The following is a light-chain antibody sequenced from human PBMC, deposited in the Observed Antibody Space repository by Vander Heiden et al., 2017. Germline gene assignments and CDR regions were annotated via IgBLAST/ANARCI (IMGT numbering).Light chain of an antibody. Sequence: QSVLTQPPSVSGAPGQRVNISCTGSSSNIGAGYDVHWYQQLPGTAPKLLIYGNSNRPAGVPDRFSGSKSGTSASLAITGLQAEDEADYYCQSYDSSLRRVVFGGGTKLTVL. CDR2: GNS. CDR1: SSNIGAGYD. J-gene: IGLJ2*01. CDR3: QSYDSSLRRVV. V-gene: IGLV1-40*01.